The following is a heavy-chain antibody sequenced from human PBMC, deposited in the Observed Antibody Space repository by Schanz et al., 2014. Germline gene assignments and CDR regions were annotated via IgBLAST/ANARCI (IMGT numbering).Heavy chain of an antibody. V-gene: IGHV1-2*06. Sequence: QVQLVQSGAEVKKPGASVKVSCKASGHPFTAYYMHWVRQAPGQRLEWMGRINPNSGGTNYAENFQGRVTMTRDTSTSTVYMELSRLTSDDTALYYCARDGHSSIWDSYYFYGLDVWGQGTTVTVSS. J-gene: IGHJ6*02. D-gene: IGHD6-13*01. CDR2: INPNSGGT. CDR3: ARDGHSSIWDSYYFYGLDV. CDR1: GHPFTAYY.